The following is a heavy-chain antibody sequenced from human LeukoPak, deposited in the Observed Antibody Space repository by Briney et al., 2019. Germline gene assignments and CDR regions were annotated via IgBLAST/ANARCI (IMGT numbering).Heavy chain of an antibody. CDR2: IYPADSDT. CDR3: ARRYCSGGTCYFDY. J-gene: IGHJ4*02. Sequence: NPGESLKISCQVSGYTFTSSWIGWLRQMPGKGLEWMGIIYPADSDTRYKPSFEGQVTISADKSISTAYLQWSSLKASDTAMYYCARRYCSGGTCYFDYWGQGTLVTVSS. D-gene: IGHD2-15*01. CDR1: GYTFTSSW. V-gene: IGHV5-51*01.